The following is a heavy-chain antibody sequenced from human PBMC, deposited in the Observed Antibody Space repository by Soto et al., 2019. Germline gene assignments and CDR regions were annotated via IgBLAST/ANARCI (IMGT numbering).Heavy chain of an antibody. Sequence: SETLSLTCAVSGGSISSGGYSWSWIRQPPGKGLEWIGYIYHSGSTYYNPSLKSRVTISVDRSKNQFSLKLSSVTAADTAVYYCARASIYDYVWGSYLESGYFDYWGQGTLVTVSS. CDR2: IYHSGST. CDR3: ARASIYDYVWGSYLESGYFDY. V-gene: IGHV4-30-2*01. CDR1: GGSISSGGYS. D-gene: IGHD3-16*02. J-gene: IGHJ4*02.